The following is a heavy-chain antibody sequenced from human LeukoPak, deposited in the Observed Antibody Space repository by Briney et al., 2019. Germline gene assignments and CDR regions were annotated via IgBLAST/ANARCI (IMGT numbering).Heavy chain of an antibody. J-gene: IGHJ6*02. D-gene: IGHD2-2*01. V-gene: IGHV3-30*03. CDR3: ARVRVGYCTSTSCYTGMDV. CDR2: ISYDGSNE. CDR1: GFTFSSYG. Sequence: GRSLRLSCAASGFTFSSYGMHWVRQAPGKGLEWVALISYDGSNEYYADSVRGRFTISRDNSKFTLYMQMNSLRAEDTAVYYCARVRVGYCTSTSCYTGMDVWGQGTTVTVSS.